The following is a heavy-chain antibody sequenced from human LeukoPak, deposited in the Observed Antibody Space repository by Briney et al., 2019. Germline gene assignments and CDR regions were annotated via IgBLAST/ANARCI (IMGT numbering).Heavy chain of an antibody. Sequence: GGSLRLSCAASGFTFSDYYMSWIRRAPGKGLEWVSYISSSSSYTNYADSVKGRFTISRDNAKNSLYLQMNSLRAEDTAVYYCARGRVGYSGYDVDYWGHGTLVTVSS. CDR3: ARGRVGYSGYDVDY. V-gene: IGHV3-11*06. D-gene: IGHD5-12*01. CDR2: ISSSSSYT. CDR1: GFTFSDYY. J-gene: IGHJ4*01.